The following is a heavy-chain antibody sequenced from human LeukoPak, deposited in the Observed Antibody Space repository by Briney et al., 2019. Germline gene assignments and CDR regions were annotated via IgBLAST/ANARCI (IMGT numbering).Heavy chain of an antibody. CDR1: GYSFTNFW. J-gene: IGHJ5*02. Sequence: GESLKISCEASGYSFTNFWVAWVRQMPGKGLEWMGSIYPGDSDTRYSPSFQGQVTISADKSITTAYLQWSSLKASDTAMYYCARLPNQVTPSDLSAQGTLVTLYS. D-gene: IGHD1-14*01. CDR3: ARLPNQVTPSDL. V-gene: IGHV5-51*01. CDR2: IYPGDSDT.